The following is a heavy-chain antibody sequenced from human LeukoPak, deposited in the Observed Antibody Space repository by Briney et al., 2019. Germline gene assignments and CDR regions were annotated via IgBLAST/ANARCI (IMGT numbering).Heavy chain of an antibody. CDR3: ARLGITMVRGLPFYYYGMDV. D-gene: IGHD3-10*01. CDR1: GYTFTSYG. CDR2: ISAYNGNT. V-gene: IGHV1-18*01. J-gene: IGHJ6*02. Sequence: ASVKVSCKASGYTFTSYGISWVRQAPGQGLEWMGWISAYNGNTNYAQKLQGRVTMTTDTSTSTAYMELRSLRSDDTAVYYCARLGITMVRGLPFYYYGMDVWGQGTTVTVSS.